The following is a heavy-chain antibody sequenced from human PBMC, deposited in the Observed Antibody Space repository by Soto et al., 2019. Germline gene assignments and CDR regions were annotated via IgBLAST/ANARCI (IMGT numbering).Heavy chain of an antibody. J-gene: IGHJ4*02. V-gene: IGHV3-15*01. CDR2: IKSKTDGGTT. D-gene: IGHD3-9*01. Sequence: GVLRLSCAASGFTFSNAWMSWVRQAPGKGLEWVGRIKSKTDGGTTDYAAPVKGRFTISRDDSKNTLYLQMNSLKTEDTAVYYCTTWARYYDILPGYYNIPFDYWGQGTLVTVSS. CDR3: TTWARYYDILPGYYNIPFDY. CDR1: GFTFSNAW.